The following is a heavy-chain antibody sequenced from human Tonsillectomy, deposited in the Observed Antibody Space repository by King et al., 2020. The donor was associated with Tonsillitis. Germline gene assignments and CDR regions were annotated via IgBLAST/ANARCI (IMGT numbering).Heavy chain of an antibody. V-gene: IGHV1-2*02. CDR3: ARGYCSTTRCFQFDY. CDR1: GYTFTDYY. D-gene: IGHD2-2*01. Sequence: VQLVESGAEVKKAGASVKVSCKASGYTFTDYYLHWVRQAPGQGLEWMGWINPNSGGTNYAQKFQGRVTMTRDTSVSSAYMELSRLRFDDAAVYYCARGYCSTTRCFQFDYWGQGTLVTVSS. J-gene: IGHJ4*02. CDR2: INPNSGGT.